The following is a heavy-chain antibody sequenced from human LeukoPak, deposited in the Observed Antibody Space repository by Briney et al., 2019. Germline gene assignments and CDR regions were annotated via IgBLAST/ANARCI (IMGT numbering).Heavy chain of an antibody. D-gene: IGHD5-24*01. CDR1: GFTFSSYS. CDR3: ARDAARGDGYNHRDAFDI. Sequence: GGSLRLSCAASGFTFSSYSMNWVRQAPGKGLEWVSSISSSSSYIYNADSVKGRFTISRDNAKNSLYLQMNSLRAEDTAVYYCARDAARGDGYNHRDAFDIWGQGTMVTVSS. V-gene: IGHV3-21*01. CDR2: ISSSSSYI. J-gene: IGHJ3*02.